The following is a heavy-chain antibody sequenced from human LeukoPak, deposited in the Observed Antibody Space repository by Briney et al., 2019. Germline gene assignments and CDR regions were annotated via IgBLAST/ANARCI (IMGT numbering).Heavy chain of an antibody. J-gene: IGHJ6*03. D-gene: IGHD5-18*01. V-gene: IGHV4-59*01. CDR3: ARDQGYSYGYSYYYYYMDV. Sequence: PSETLSLTCTVSGGSIGSYYLSWIRQPPGKGLEWIGYIYYSGSTNYNPSLKSRVTISVDTSKNQFSLKLSSVTAADTAVYYCARDQGYSYGYSYYYYYMDVWGKGTTVTVSS. CDR2: IYYSGST. CDR1: GGSIGSYY.